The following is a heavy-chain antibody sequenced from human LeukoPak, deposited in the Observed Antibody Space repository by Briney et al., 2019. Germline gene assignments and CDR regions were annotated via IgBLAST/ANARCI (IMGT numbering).Heavy chain of an antibody. V-gene: IGHV3-11*01. CDR1: GFTVSSNY. D-gene: IGHD3-10*01. J-gene: IGHJ4*02. CDR3: ARDYYGSGNLDY. Sequence: GGSLRLSCAASGFTVSSNYMSWVRQAPGKGLEWVSYISSSGSTIYYADSVKGRFTISRDNAKNSLYLQMNSLRAEDTAVYYCARDYYGSGNLDYWGQGTLVTVSS. CDR2: ISSSGSTI.